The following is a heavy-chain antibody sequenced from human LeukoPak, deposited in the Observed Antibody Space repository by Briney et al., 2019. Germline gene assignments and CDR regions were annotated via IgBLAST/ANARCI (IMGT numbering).Heavy chain of an antibody. J-gene: IGHJ5*02. D-gene: IGHD3-10*01. V-gene: IGHV4-59*01. Sequence: PSETLSLTCTVSGGSISSYYWSWIRQPPGKGLEWIGYIYYSGGTNYNPSLKSRVTISVDTSKNQFSLKLSSVTAADTAVYYCARADYYGSGSYGFDPWGQGTLVTVSS. CDR2: IYYSGGT. CDR3: ARADYYGSGSYGFDP. CDR1: GGSISSYY.